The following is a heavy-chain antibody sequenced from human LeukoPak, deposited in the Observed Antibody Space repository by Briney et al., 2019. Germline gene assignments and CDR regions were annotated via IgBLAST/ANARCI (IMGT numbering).Heavy chain of an antibody. D-gene: IGHD4-17*01. V-gene: IGHV3-30-3*01. CDR2: ISYHGSNK. Sequence: GGSLRLSCAASGFIFSSHWMHWVRQTPGKGLEWVAFISYHGSNKYYADSVKGRFTISRDNSKNTLYLQMNSLRAEDTAVYYCARDRDNDYGDLLTSRRVPRPPNSVVYYFDYWGQGTLVTVSS. J-gene: IGHJ4*02. CDR3: ARDRDNDYGDLLTSRRVPRPPNSVVYYFDY. CDR1: GFIFSSHW.